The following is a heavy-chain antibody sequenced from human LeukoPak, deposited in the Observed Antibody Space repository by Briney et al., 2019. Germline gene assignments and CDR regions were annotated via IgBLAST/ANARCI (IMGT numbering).Heavy chain of an antibody. Sequence: SETLSLTCAVYGGSFSGYYWSWIRQPPGKGLEWIGEINHSGSTNYNPSLKSRVTISVDTSKNQFSLKLSSVTAADTAVYYCARRLVVVVMPFDYWGQGTLVTVSS. J-gene: IGHJ4*02. CDR2: INHSGST. V-gene: IGHV4-34*01. CDR3: ARRLVVVVMPFDY. D-gene: IGHD3-22*01. CDR1: GGSFSGYY.